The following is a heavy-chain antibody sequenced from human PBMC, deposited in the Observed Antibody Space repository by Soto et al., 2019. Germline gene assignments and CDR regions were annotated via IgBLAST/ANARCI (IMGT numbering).Heavy chain of an antibody. D-gene: IGHD1-26*01. J-gene: IGHJ4*02. CDR2: INPNRGGT. V-gene: IGHV1-2*04. CDR3: ARGRWSGSYIFDS. Sequence: QVQLVQSGAEVKKPGASVKVSCKASGYTFTGYYMHWVRQAPGQGLEWMGWINPNRGGTNYAQKLQSWVTMTRDTSISTAYMELSRLRSDDTAVYYCARGRWSGSYIFDSWGQGNLVTVSS. CDR1: GYTFTGYY.